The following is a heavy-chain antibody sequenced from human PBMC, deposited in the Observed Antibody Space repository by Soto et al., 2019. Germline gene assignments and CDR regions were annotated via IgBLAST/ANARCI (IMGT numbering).Heavy chain of an antibody. V-gene: IGHV1-18*01. J-gene: IGHJ6*02. CDR2: ISAYNGNT. Sequence: ASVKVSCKASGYTFTSYGISWVRQAPGQGLEWMGWISAYNGNTNYAQKLQGRVTMTTDTSTSTAYMELRSLRSDDTAIYYCARGDNLLLFGNGLDVWGQGTTVTVSS. D-gene: IGHD2-21*02. CDR3: ARGDNLLLFGNGLDV. CDR1: GYTFTSYG.